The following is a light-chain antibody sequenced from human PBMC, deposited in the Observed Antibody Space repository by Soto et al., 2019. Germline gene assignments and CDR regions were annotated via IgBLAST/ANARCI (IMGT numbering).Light chain of an antibody. J-gene: IGKJ2*03. CDR2: ATS. V-gene: IGKV1-39*01. CDR3: QQSYSTPYS. Sequence: DIQMTQSPSSLSASVGDRVTITCRASQSISSYLNWYQQKPGKAPKLPIYATSSLQSGVPSRFSGSGSGSDFTINVRSLQPEDFATYYCQQSYSTPYSFGQGTELEIK. CDR1: QSISSY.